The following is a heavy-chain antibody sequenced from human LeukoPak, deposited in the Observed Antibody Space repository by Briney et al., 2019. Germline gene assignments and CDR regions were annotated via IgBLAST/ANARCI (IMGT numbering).Heavy chain of an antibody. CDR3: ARVGSYDILTGYNYYYYYMDV. V-gene: IGHV1-69*06. D-gene: IGHD3-9*01. CDR2: IIPIFGTA. CDR1: GGTFSSYA. J-gene: IGHJ6*03. Sequence: ASVKVSCKASGGTFSSYAISWVRQAPGQGLEWMGGIIPIFGTANYAQKFQGRVTITADKSTGTAYMELSSLRSEDTAVYYCARVGSYDILTGYNYYYYYMDVWGKGTTVTVSS.